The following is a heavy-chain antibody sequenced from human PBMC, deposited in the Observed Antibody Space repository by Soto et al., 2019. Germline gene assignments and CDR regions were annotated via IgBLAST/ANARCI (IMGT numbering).Heavy chain of an antibody. Sequence: LRLSFAASGFTFSSYSMNWVRQAPGKLLEWVSSISSSSSYIYYADSVKGRFTISRDNAKKSLYLQMNSLRADDTAVYYCARGLPEDYYHYGVEVWGQGTMVNVSS. CDR1: GFTFSSYS. V-gene: IGHV3-21*01. CDR2: ISSSSSYI. J-gene: IGHJ6*01. CDR3: ARGLPEDYYHYGVEV. D-gene: IGHD2-15*01.